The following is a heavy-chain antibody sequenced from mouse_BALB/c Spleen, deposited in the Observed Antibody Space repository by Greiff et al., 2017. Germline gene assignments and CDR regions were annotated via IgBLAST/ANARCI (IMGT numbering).Heavy chain of an antibody. J-gene: IGHJ4*01. V-gene: IGHV6-6*02. Sequence: EVQGVESGGGLVQPGGSMKLSCVASGFTFSNYWMNWVRQSPEKGLEWVAEIRLKSNNYATHYAESVKGRFTISRDDSKSSVYLQMNNLRAEDTGIYYCTAGSTMITHYYAMDYWGQGTSVTVSS. D-gene: IGHD2-4*01. CDR3: TAGSTMITHYYAMDY. CDR2: IRLKSNNYAT. CDR1: GFTFSNYW.